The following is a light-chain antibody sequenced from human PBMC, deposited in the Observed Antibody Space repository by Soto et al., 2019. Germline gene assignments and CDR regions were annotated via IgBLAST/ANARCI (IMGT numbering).Light chain of an antibody. CDR3: AAWDDSLNGPV. J-gene: IGLJ3*02. CDR2: YDE. V-gene: IGLV1-36*01. Sequence: QSVLTQPPSVSEAPRQRVTISCSGSSSNIGNNAVNWYQQLPGKAPKLLIYYDELLPSGVSDRFSGSKSGTSASLAISGLQSEDEADYYCAAWDDSLNGPVFGGGTKVTVL. CDR1: SSNIGNNA.